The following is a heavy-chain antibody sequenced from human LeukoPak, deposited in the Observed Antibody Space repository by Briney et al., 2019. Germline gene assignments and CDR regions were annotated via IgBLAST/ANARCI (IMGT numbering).Heavy chain of an antibody. CDR3: ARVSQTPAYYYTSGYYYHGY. Sequence: ASVKVSCKATGYTFSAYDINWVRQATGQGLEWMGWMNPNSGNTGFAQKFQGRVTMTRDTSINTAYMELSNLRSEDTAVYYCARVSQTPAYYYTSGYYYHGYWGQGTRVTVSS. D-gene: IGHD3-22*01. CDR1: GYTFSAYD. J-gene: IGHJ4*02. CDR2: MNPNSGNT. V-gene: IGHV1-8*01.